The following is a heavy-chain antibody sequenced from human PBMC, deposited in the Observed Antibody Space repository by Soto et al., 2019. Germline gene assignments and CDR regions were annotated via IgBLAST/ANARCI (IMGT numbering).Heavy chain of an antibody. Sequence: ETLSLTCSVSGGSINSSSYFWGWVRQPPGKGLEWIGSIYYSGSTYYNPSLRSRVTISVDTTENQFSLKLSSVTAADTAVFYCARHYSSGSRNWFDPWGQGTLVTVSS. CDR1: GGSINSSSYF. D-gene: IGHD6-19*01. CDR2: IYYSGST. V-gene: IGHV4-39*01. J-gene: IGHJ5*02. CDR3: ARHYSSGSRNWFDP.